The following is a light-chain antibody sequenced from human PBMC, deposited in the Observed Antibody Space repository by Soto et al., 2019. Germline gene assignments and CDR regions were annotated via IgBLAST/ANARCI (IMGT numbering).Light chain of an antibody. CDR1: QSVSSNY. CDR2: GAS. V-gene: IGKV3-20*01. Sequence: EIVLTQSPGTLSLSPGERATLSCRASQSVSSNYIAWYKQNPGQAPRLLIYGASTRATGIPDRFSSSGSGTDFTLTISRLEPEDFAVYFCQQYGRSPPFAFGQGTKVEIK. CDR3: QQYGRSPPFA. J-gene: IGKJ2*01.